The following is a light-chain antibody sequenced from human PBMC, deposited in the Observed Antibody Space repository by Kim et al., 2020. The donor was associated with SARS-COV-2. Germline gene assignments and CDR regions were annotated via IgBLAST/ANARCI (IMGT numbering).Light chain of an antibody. J-gene: IGLJ3*02. CDR1: SLKTYY. CDR2: GHN. V-gene: IGLV3-19*01. Sequence: SSELTQDPAVSVALGQTVSITCHGDSLKTYYTSWXQRKPGQAPVLVIFGHNNRPSGISDRFSGSISGNTASLTITGAQAEDEGDYFCGSRDNSGDHPVFG. CDR3: GSRDNSGDHPV.